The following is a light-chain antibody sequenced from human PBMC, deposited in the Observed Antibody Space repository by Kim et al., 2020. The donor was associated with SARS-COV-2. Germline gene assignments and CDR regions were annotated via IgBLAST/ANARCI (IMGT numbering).Light chain of an antibody. Sequence: ASVGDRVTITCRASQGISTYLAWYQQKTGKAPNLLIYDAATLQSGVPSRFSGGGSGTDFTLTISSLQPEDFATYYCQQLNSFPPVFGPGTKVDIK. J-gene: IGKJ3*01. V-gene: IGKV1-9*01. CDR2: DAA. CDR1: QGISTY. CDR3: QQLNSFPPV.